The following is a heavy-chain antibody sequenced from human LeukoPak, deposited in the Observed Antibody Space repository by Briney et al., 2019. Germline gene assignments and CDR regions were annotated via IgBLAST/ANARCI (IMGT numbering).Heavy chain of an antibody. CDR3: AASGISQLLYQYYFDY. CDR1: GFTFSSYG. J-gene: IGHJ4*02. Sequence: GRSLRLSCAASGFTFSSYGMHWVRQAPGKGLEWVSYISSSSSTIYYADSVKGRFTISRDNAKNSLYLQMNSLRAEDTAVYYCAASGISQLLYQYYFDYWGQGTLVTVSS. D-gene: IGHD2-2*02. CDR2: ISSSSSTI. V-gene: IGHV3-48*01.